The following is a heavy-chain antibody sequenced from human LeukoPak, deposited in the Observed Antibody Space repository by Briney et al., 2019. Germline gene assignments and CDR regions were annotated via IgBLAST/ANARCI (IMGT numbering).Heavy chain of an antibody. CDR1: GGSISSSSYY. CDR2: IYYSGST. Sequence: SETLSLTCTVSGGSISSSSYYWGWIRQPPGKGLEWIGSIYYSGSTYYNPSLKSRVTISVDTSKNQFSLKLSSVTAADTAVYYCARGEAVAGTPFDYWGQGTPVTVSS. V-gene: IGHV4-39*01. D-gene: IGHD6-19*01. CDR3: ARGEAVAGTPFDY. J-gene: IGHJ4*02.